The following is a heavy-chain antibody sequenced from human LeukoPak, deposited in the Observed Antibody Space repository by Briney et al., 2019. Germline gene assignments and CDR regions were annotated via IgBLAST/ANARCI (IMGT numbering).Heavy chain of an antibody. CDR2: INWNGGST. V-gene: IGHV3-20*04. D-gene: IGHD1-26*01. Sequence: GGSLRLSCAASGFTFSSYWMSWVRQAPGKGLEWVSGINWNGGSTGYADSVKGRFTISRDNAKNSLYLQMNSLRAEDTALHYCASGGIYYGAAFDFWGQGTLVTVSS. CDR1: GFTFSSYW. J-gene: IGHJ4*02. CDR3: ASGGIYYGAAFDF.